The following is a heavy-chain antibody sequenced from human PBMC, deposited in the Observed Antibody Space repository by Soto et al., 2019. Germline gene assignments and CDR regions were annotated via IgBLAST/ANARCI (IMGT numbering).Heavy chain of an antibody. Sequence: QVQLVQSGAEVKEPGASVKVSCKASGYTFINYYMHWVRQAPGQGLEWMGVINPSGGTTGYAQKFQVRVTMTRDTSTSTLYMELSSLTSEDTAVYYCARRSNGNYYYYIGVWGKGTTVTVSS. CDR3: ARRSNGNYYYYIGV. J-gene: IGHJ6*03. CDR1: GYTFINYY. D-gene: IGHD1-1*01. V-gene: IGHV1-46*03. CDR2: INPSGGTT.